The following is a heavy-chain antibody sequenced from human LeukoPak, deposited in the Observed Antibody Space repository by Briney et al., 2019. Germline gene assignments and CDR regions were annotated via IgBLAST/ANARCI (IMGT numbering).Heavy chain of an antibody. D-gene: IGHD6-13*01. J-gene: IGHJ4*02. CDR2: ISSSGSTI. V-gene: IGHV3-11*04. Sequence: GGSLRLCCAASGFSVSNNYMNWVRQAPGKGLEWVSYISSSGSTIYYADSVKGRFSISRDNAKNSLYLRMNSLRAEDTAVYYCARDLYSSSLDYWGQGTLVTVSS. CDR3: ARDLYSSSLDY. CDR1: GFSVSNNY.